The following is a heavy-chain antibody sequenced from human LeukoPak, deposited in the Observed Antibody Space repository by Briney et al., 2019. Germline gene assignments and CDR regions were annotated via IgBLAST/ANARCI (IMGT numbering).Heavy chain of an antibody. CDR1: GFTFSSYA. D-gene: IGHD4-4*01. CDR2: ISGSGGST. Sequence: GGSLRLSCAASGFTFSSYAMSWVGQAPGKGLEWVSAISGSGGSTYYADSVKGRFTISRDNSKNTLYLQMNSLRAEDTAVYYCARHGEIATENDAFDIWGQGTMVTVSS. V-gene: IGHV3-23*01. CDR3: ARHGEIATENDAFDI. J-gene: IGHJ3*02.